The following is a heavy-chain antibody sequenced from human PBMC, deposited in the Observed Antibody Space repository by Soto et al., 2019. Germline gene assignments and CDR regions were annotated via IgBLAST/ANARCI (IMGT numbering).Heavy chain of an antibody. CDR3: ARGQFHIVVVTATFPFDY. J-gene: IGHJ4*02. V-gene: IGHV5-51*01. CDR1: GYSFTSYW. Sequence: GESLKISCKGSGYSFTSYWIGWVRQMPGKGLEWMGIIYPGDSDTRYSPSFQGQVTISADKSISTAYLQWSSLKASDTAMYYCARGQFHIVVVTATFPFDYWGQGTLVTVSS. D-gene: IGHD2-21*02. CDR2: IYPGDSDT.